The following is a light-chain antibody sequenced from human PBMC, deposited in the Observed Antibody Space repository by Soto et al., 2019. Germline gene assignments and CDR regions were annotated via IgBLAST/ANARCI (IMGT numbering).Light chain of an antibody. V-gene: IGKV2D-29*01. CDR1: ESLLHGDGTTY. Sequence: EIVLTQTPLSLSVSPGQPASISCKSSESLLHGDGTTYLFWYLQKPGQPPQLLIYEVSNRHSGVPDRFSGSGSGTDFILKISRVEAEDVGVYYCLQTVRPPLFTFGPGTKVDI. J-gene: IGKJ3*01. CDR3: LQTVRPPLFT. CDR2: EVS.